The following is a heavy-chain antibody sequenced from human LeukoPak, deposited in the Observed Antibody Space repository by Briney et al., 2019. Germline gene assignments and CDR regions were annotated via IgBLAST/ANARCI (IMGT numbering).Heavy chain of an antibody. J-gene: IGHJ4*02. CDR3: ARVQRGSYRYRAYYFDY. D-gene: IGHD3-16*02. V-gene: IGHV3-21*01. CDR2: ISSSSSYI. CDR1: GFTFSSYS. Sequence: GGSLRLSCAASGFTFSSYSMNWVRQAPGKGLEWVSSISSSSSYIYYADSVKGRFTISRDNAKNSLYLQMNSLRAEDTAVYYCARVQRGSYRYRAYYFDYWGQGTLVTVSS.